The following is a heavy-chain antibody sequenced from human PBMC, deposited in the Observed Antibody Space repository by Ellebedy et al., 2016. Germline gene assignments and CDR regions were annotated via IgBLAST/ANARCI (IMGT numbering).Heavy chain of an antibody. CDR2: IYHSGST. D-gene: IGHD4-17*01. Sequence: SETLSLTXTVSGYSISSGYYWGWIRQPPGKGLEWIGSIYHSGSTYYNPSLKCRVTISVDTSKNQFSLKLSSVTAADTAVYYCARDDYGDYGVFDYWGQGTLVTVSS. J-gene: IGHJ4*02. V-gene: IGHV4-38-2*02. CDR3: ARDDYGDYGVFDY. CDR1: GYSISSGYY.